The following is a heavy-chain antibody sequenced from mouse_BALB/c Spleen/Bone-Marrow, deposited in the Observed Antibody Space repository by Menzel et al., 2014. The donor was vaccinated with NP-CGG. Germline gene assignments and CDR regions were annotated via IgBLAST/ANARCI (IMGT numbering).Heavy chain of an antibody. V-gene: IGHV5-12-1*01. CDR1: GFAFSSYD. Sequence: EVKVAESGGGLVKPGGSLKLSCAASGFAFSSYDMSWVRQTPEKRLEWVAYISSGGGSTYYADTVKGRFTISRDNAKNTLYLQMSSLKSEDTAMYYCARQILRGFGYWGQGTPVTVSA. CDR2: ISSGGGST. J-gene: IGHJ3*02. CDR3: ARQILRGFGY. D-gene: IGHD1-1*01.